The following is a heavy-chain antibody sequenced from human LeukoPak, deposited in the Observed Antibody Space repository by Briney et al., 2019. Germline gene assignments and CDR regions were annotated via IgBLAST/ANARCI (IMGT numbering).Heavy chain of an antibody. CDR2: IYTSGST. V-gene: IGHV4-4*07. Sequence: SETLSLTCTVSGGSISSYYWSWIRQPAGKGLEWIGRIYTSGSTNYNPSLKSRVTMSVDTSKNQFSLKLSSVTTAGTAVYYCARDLDYGDYVWFDPWGQGTLVTVSS. CDR3: ARDLDYGDYVWFDP. D-gene: IGHD4-17*01. CDR1: GGSISSYY. J-gene: IGHJ5*02.